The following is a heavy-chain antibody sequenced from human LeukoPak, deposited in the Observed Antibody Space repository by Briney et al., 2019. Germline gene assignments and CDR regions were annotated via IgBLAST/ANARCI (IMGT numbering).Heavy chain of an antibody. J-gene: IGHJ4*02. CDR3: AKDPGYSSSWLTFDY. Sequence: PGGCLRLSSAASRFTSSSYGMSSVPQAPRKGLGWVSAISGSGGSTYSADSVKGRFTISRDNSKNTPYLQMNSLRAEDTAVYYGAKDPGYSSSWLTFDYWGQGTRVTVSA. V-gene: IGHV3-23*01. CDR2: ISGSGGST. D-gene: IGHD6-13*01. CDR1: RFTSSSYG.